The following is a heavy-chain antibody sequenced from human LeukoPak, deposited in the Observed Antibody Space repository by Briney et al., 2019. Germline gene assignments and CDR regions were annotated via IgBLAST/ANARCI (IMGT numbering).Heavy chain of an antibody. CDR3: ARQWLGDAFDI. V-gene: IGHV4-61*02. CDR2: IYTSGST. J-gene: IGHJ3*02. Sequence: SETLSLTCTVSGGSISSGSYYWSWIRQPAGKGLEWIGRIYTSGSTNYNPSPKSRVTISVDTSKNQFSLKLSSVTAADTAVYYCARQWLGDAFDIWGQGTMVTVSS. CDR1: GGSISSGSYY. D-gene: IGHD3-22*01.